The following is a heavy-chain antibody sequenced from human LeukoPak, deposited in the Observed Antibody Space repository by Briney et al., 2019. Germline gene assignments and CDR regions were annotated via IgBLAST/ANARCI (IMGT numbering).Heavy chain of an antibody. V-gene: IGHV3-48*02. CDR2: ISGTSSII. Sequence: GGSLTLSCAASGFTFSSYSMNWVRQAPGKGLEWISYISGTSSIIYYTPSVKGRFTISRDNGKSSLYLQMNSLRDDDTAVYFCARGTWDGDRTFDIWGQGALASVSS. CDR1: GFTFSSYS. CDR3: ARGTWDGDRTFDI. J-gene: IGHJ3*02. D-gene: IGHD5-24*01.